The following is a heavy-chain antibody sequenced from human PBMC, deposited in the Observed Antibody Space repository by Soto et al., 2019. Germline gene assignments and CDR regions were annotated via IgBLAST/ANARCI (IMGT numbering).Heavy chain of an antibody. CDR3: VRDGTKTLRDWFDP. Sequence: PSVTLSRTCSVSGASISGFYWRRIRKSAGKGLEWIGRIYATGTTDYNTSLKSRVMMSVDTSKKQFSLKLRSVNPAETAVYYWVRDGTKTLRDWFDPWGQGISVTVSS. D-gene: IGHD1-1*01. J-gene: IGHJ5*02. V-gene: IGHV4-4*07. CDR2: IYATGTT. CDR1: GASISGFY.